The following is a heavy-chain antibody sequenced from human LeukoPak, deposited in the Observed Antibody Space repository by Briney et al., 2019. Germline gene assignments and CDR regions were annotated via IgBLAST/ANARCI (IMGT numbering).Heavy chain of an antibody. CDR1: GFPFSSYW. J-gene: IGHJ5*02. D-gene: IGHD1-14*01. V-gene: IGHV3-7*01. Sequence: GGSQRLSCTPSGFPFSSYWMSWVRQAPGKGLEGVASIKQDGSEKYYVDFVKGRFTISRDNAKNSLYLQMNSLGAEDTALYYSARAPGEGWFDPWGQGTLVTVSS. CDR2: IKQDGSEK. CDR3: ARAPGEGWFDP.